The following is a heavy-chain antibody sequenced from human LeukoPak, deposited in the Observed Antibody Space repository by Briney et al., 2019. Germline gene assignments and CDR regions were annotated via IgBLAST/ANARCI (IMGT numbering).Heavy chain of an antibody. CDR3: ARSPTGSGWYYFDY. V-gene: IGHV3-21*01. CDR2: ISSSSSYI. J-gene: IGHJ4*02. Sequence: GGSLRLSCAASGFTFSSYSMNWVRQAPGKGLEWVSSISSSSSYIYYADSVKGRFTISRDNPKTSLYLQMNSLRAEDTAVYYCARSPTGSGWYYFDYWGQGTLVTVSS. CDR1: GFTFSSYS. D-gene: IGHD6-19*01.